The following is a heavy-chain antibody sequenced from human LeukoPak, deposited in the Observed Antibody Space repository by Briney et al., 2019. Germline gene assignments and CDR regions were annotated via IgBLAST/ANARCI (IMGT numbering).Heavy chain of an antibody. Sequence: AGSLTLSCAASGFTFSSYSMNWVRQAPGKGLEWVSYITSSSSTRYYADSVKGRFTISRDNAKNSLYLQMNSLRDEDTAVYYCARDYYDSSGHYYVDYWGQGTLVTVSS. CDR1: GFTFSSYS. V-gene: IGHV3-48*02. CDR3: ARDYYDSSGHYYVDY. J-gene: IGHJ4*02. D-gene: IGHD3-22*01. CDR2: ITSSSSTR.